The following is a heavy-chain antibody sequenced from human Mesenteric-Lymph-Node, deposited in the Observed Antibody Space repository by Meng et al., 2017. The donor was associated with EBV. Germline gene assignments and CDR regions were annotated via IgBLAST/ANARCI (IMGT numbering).Heavy chain of an antibody. CDR1: GCTFGHYA. V-gene: IGHV3-23*04. Sequence: EVQLVECGGDLVQPGXXXXFSCAASGCTFGHYAMTWVRQAPGKGLEWVSTISGGGDGIYFADSVKGRFTISRDNSKNTLYLQMNSLRAEDTAVYYCAKFVLGYCSGDSCYGWFDPWGQGTLVTVSS. D-gene: IGHD2-15*01. CDR2: ISGGGDGI. CDR3: AKFVLGYCSGDSCYGWFDP. J-gene: IGHJ5*02.